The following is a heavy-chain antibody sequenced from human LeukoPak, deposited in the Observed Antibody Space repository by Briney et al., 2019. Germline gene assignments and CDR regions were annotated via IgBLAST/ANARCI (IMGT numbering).Heavy chain of an antibody. Sequence: GGSLRLSCAVSGLAFSSHWMHCVRQAPGKGLVWVSHVKSDGSSTNYADAVRGRFTISRDNAKNTLYLQMNSLRAEDTAVYYCARGNDYWSGYIDFWGQGTLVTVSS. V-gene: IGHV3-74*01. CDR2: VKSDGSST. J-gene: IGHJ4*02. CDR1: GLAFSSHW. CDR3: ARGNDYWSGYIDF. D-gene: IGHD3-3*01.